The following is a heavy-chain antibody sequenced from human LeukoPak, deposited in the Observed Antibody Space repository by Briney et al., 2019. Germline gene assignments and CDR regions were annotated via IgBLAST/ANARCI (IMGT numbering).Heavy chain of an antibody. CDR2: MSSGSSYI. Sequence: PGGSLRLSCAASGFTFSSYSMNWVRQAPGKGLEWISSMSSGSSYIYYADSVRGRFTISRDNTKNSLYLEMNNLRGEDTAIYYCARDRPTGASRVFVVQWGQGTPVTVSS. J-gene: IGHJ4*02. CDR1: GFTFSSYS. CDR3: ARDRPTGASRVFVVQ. V-gene: IGHV3-21*06. D-gene: IGHD2-21*01.